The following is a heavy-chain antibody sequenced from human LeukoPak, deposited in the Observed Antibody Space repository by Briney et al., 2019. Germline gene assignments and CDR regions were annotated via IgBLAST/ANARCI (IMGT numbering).Heavy chain of an antibody. D-gene: IGHD6-19*01. CDR1: GFTFSSYG. CDR3: ARGGAVCGAGYYYYMDV. V-gene: IGHV3-23*01. J-gene: IGHJ6*03. CDR2: ISGSGGST. Sequence: GGSLRLSCAASGFTFSSYGMSWVRQAPGKGLEWVSAISGSGGSTYYADSVKGRFTISRDNSKNTLYLQMHSLRSEDTAVYYCARGGAVCGAGYYYYMDVWGKGSTVTVSS.